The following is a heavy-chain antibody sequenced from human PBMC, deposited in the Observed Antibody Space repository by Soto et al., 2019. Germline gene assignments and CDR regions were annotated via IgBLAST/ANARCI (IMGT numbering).Heavy chain of an antibody. CDR3: ARDWDY. V-gene: IGHV1-2*02. CDR2: INPNSGGT. CDR1: GYTFTGYY. Sequence: ASLKVYWKGSGYTFTGYYMPWVRQAPGQGLEWMGGINPNSGGTNYAQKFQGRVTMTRDTSISTAYMELSRLRSDDTAVYYCARDWDYWGQGTLVTVSS. J-gene: IGHJ4*02.